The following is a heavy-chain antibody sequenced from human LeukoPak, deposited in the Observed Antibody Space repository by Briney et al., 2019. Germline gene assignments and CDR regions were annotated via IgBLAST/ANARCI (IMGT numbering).Heavy chain of an antibody. Sequence: MASETLSLTCTVSGGSISSYYWSWIRQPPGKGLEWIGYIYYSGSTYYNPSLKSRVTISVDTSKNQFSLKLSSVTAADTAVYYCASSIAVAGLVDYWGQGTLVTVSS. CDR3: ASSIAVAGLVDY. V-gene: IGHV4-59*06. D-gene: IGHD6-19*01. J-gene: IGHJ4*02. CDR1: GGSISSYY. CDR2: IYYSGST.